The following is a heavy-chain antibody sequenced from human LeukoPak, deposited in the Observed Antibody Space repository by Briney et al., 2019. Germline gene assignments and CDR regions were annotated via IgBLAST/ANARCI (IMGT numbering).Heavy chain of an antibody. CDR3: AAEHPQIIVGATKGAFDI. CDR1: GFTFTSSA. Sequence: EASVKVSCKASGFTFTSSAVQWVRQARGQRLEWIGWIVVGSGNTNYAQKFQERVTITRDMSTSTAYMELSSLRSEDTAVYYCAAEHPQIIVGATKGAFDIWGQGTMVTVSS. D-gene: IGHD1-26*01. V-gene: IGHV1-58*01. CDR2: IVVGSGNT. J-gene: IGHJ3*02.